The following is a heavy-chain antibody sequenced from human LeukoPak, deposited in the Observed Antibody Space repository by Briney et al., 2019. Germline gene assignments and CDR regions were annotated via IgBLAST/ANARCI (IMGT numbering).Heavy chain of an antibody. CDR2: ILSDGSKE. CDR1: GFTFSSYG. CDR3: ASPAEGSSRHGNFDY. V-gene: IGHV3-33*01. J-gene: IGHJ4*02. Sequence: GGSLRLSCAASGFTFSSYGMHWVRQAPGKGLEWVAVILSDGSKEFYTDSVKGRFTISRDNSKNTLYLQMNSLRAEDTAVYYCASPAEGSSRHGNFDYWGQGTLVTVSS. D-gene: IGHD6-13*01.